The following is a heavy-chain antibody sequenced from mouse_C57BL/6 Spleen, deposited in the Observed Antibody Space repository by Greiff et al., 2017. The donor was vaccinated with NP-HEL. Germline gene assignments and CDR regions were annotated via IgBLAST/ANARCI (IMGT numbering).Heavy chain of an antibody. Sequence: EVQRVESGGGLVQPGGSLKLSCAASGFTFSDYGMAWVRQAPRKGPEWVAFISNLAYSIYYADTVTGRFTISRENAKNTLYLEMSSLRSEDTAMYYCARRSTTVVATDWYFDVWGTGTTVTVSS. CDR3: ARRSTTVVATDWYFDV. J-gene: IGHJ1*03. CDR1: GFTFSDYG. CDR2: ISNLAYSI. D-gene: IGHD1-1*01. V-gene: IGHV5-15*04.